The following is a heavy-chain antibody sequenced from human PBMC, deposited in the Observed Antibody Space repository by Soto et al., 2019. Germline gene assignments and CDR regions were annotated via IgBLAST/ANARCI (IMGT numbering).Heavy chain of an antibody. CDR2: IRSSGRTI. CDR3: ARDDGPVVPHLDFDL. Sequence: QVQLVESGGGLVKPGGSLRLSCAASGFTFSDYYMSCIRQAPGKGLEWVSYIRSSGRTIYYADSVKGRFTISRDNAKNSLYLQMNSLRAEDTAVYYCARDDGPVVPHLDFDLWGRGTLVTVSS. J-gene: IGHJ2*01. CDR1: GFTFSDYY. V-gene: IGHV3-11*01. D-gene: IGHD2-8*01.